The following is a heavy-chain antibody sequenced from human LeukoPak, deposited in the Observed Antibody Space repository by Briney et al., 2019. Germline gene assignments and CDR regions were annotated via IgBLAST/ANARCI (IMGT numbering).Heavy chain of an antibody. CDR3: ARPTRSRHYGSGSYYTAYYYYMDV. CDR1: GYTFTSYD. D-gene: IGHD3-10*01. V-gene: IGHV1-8*01. J-gene: IGHJ6*03. CDR2: MNPNSGIT. Sequence: GSSVKVSCKASGYTFTSYDINWVRQATGQGLEWMGWMNPNSGITGYAQKFQGRVTMTRNTSISTAYMELSSLRSEDTAVYYCARPTRSRHYGSGSYYTAYYYYMDVWGKGTTVTVSS.